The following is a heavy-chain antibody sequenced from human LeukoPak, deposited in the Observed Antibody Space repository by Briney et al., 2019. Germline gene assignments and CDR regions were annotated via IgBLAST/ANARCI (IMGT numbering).Heavy chain of an antibody. Sequence: GESLQISCQGSGYSFTSYWIGWVRQMPGKGLEWMGIIYSPSFQGQVTISADKSISTAYLQWSSLKASDTAMYYCARRRTTYGSGSYADYWGQGTLVTVSS. V-gene: IGHV5-51*01. D-gene: IGHD3-10*01. CDR2: IY. CDR3: ARRRTTYGSGSYADY. CDR1: GYSFTSYW. J-gene: IGHJ4*02.